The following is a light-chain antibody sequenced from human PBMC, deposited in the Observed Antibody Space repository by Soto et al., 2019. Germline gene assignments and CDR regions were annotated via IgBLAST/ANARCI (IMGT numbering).Light chain of an antibody. Sequence: QSALTQPRSVSGSPGQSVTISCTGTSSDVGAYNYVSWYQQHPGKAPKLMIYDVTKRPSGVPDRFSGSKSGNTASLTISGLQAEDEADYHCCSYAGASTFEVFGTGTKVTVL. CDR1: SSDVGAYNY. CDR2: DVT. CDR3: CSYAGASTFEV. J-gene: IGLJ1*01. V-gene: IGLV2-11*01.